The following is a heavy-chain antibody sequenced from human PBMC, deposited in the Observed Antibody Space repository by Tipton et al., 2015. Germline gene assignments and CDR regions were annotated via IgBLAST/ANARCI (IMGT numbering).Heavy chain of an antibody. Sequence: SLRLSCAASGFAFSNYAMAWVRQAPGKGLEWVSGIGASGDHTYYADSVKVRFAISRDNAQNSLFLQMNSLTAKDTAFYYCAREGSSWYFGVYWGQGTLVTVSS. CDR2: IGASGDHT. CDR3: AREGSSWYFGVY. D-gene: IGHD6-13*01. CDR1: GFAFSNYA. J-gene: IGHJ4*02. V-gene: IGHV3-23*01.